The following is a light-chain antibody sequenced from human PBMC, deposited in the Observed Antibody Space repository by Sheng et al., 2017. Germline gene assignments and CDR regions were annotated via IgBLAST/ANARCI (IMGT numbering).Light chain of an antibody. V-gene: IGKV1-5*03. CDR3: QQYKDYLGT. CDR2: MAS. J-gene: IGKJ1*01. Sequence: DIQMTQSPSTLSASVGDRVTITCRASQTISSWLAWYQQKPGKAPKLLIYMASSLQSGVPSRFSGSGFGTEFNLTIASLQLDDFATYYCQQYKDYLGTFGQGTKVDIK. CDR1: QTISSW.